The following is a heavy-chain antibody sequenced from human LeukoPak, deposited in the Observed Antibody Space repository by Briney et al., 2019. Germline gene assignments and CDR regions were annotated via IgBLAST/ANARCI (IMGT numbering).Heavy chain of an antibody. D-gene: IGHD3-10*01. CDR3: ARDGPAQMVDFDY. CDR2: VYPYTGAT. V-gene: IGHV1-2*02. J-gene: IGHJ4*02. CDR1: GYTFSGTGWY. Sequence: ASVKVSCKASGYTFSGTGWYLYWLRQAPGQGLECMGWVYPYTGATHYAQKFQGRVAMTRDTSISTAYMELSRLRPDDTAVYYCARDGPAQMVDFDYWGQGTLVSVSS.